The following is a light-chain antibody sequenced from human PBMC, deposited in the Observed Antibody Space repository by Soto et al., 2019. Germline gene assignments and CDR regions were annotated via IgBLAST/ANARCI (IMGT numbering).Light chain of an antibody. CDR1: SSDVGGYNY. CDR2: DVS. J-gene: IGLJ2*01. V-gene: IGLV2-14*03. Sequence: QSALTQPASVSGSPGQSITISCTGTSSDVGGYNYVSWYQQHPGKAPKLMIYDVSNRPSGVSNRFSGSKSVNTASLTISGLQAEDEADYYCSSYTSSSTVVFGGGTEVTVL. CDR3: SSYTSSSTVV.